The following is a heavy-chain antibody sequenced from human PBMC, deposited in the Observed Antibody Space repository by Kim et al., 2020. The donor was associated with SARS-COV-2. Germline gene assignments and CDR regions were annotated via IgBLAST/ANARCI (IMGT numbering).Heavy chain of an antibody. CDR1: GYSFTSYW. CDR3: ARLTTDQYYYDSSGLRAFDI. Sequence: GESLKISCKGSGYSFTSYWISWVRQMPGKGLEWMGRIDPSDSYTNYSPSFQGHVTISADKSISTAYLQWSSLKASDTAMYYCARLTTDQYYYDSSGLRAFDIWGQGTMVTVSS. V-gene: IGHV5-10-1*01. D-gene: IGHD3-22*01. J-gene: IGHJ3*02. CDR2: IDPSDSYT.